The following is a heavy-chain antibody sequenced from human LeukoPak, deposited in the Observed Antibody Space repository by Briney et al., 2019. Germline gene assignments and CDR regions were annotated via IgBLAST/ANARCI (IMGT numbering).Heavy chain of an antibody. J-gene: IGHJ5*02. CDR2: ISYDGDNK. CDR3: ARDAGGVVPTAPVDP. CDR1: RFFFSSYG. Sequence: GGSLRLSCAASRFFFSSYGIHWVRQAPGKGLEWVTVISYDGDNKYYADSVKGRFTISRDNSKNTVYLQMNSLGAEDTAVYYCARDAGGVVPTAPVDPWGQGTLVTVSS. V-gene: IGHV3-33*08. D-gene: IGHD3-16*01.